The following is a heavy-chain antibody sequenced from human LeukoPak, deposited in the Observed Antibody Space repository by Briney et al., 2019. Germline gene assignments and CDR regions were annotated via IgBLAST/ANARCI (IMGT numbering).Heavy chain of an antibody. CDR2: ISSGKSNI. D-gene: IGHD6-19*01. J-gene: IGHJ4*02. CDR3: TREQWLAFDY. CDR1: GFTFSSYT. Sequence: GGSLRLSCAASGFTFSSYTMNWVRQAPGKGLEWVSYISSGKSNIYYADSVKGRFTISRDNAKNSLYLQMNSLKTEDTAVYYCTREQWLAFDYWGQGTLVTVSS. V-gene: IGHV3-48*01.